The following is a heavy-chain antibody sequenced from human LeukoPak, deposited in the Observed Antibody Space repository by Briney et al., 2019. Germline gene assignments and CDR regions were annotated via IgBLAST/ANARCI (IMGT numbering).Heavy chain of an antibody. CDR1: GYTFTDHY. Sequence: GASVKVSCKASGYTFTDHYLHRLRQAPGQGLEYLGWINPNGGGTNFPQKFQGRVTLTIDTSVNTGYMEITKLTSDDTAVYYCARIITSTWYNEFDCWGQGTLVAVSS. J-gene: IGHJ4*02. CDR3: ARIITSTWYNEFDC. CDR2: INPNGGGT. D-gene: IGHD1-14*01. V-gene: IGHV1-2*02.